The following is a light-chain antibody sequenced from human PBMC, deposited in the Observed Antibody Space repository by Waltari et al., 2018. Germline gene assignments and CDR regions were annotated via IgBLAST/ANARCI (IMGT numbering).Light chain of an antibody. V-gene: IGLV2-23*01. J-gene: IGLJ2*01. CDR3: CSYAGSSTVK. CDR2: ADS. Sequence: QSALTQPASVSGSPGQSITISCTGTSSDVGSYKLVSWYQQHPGKAPRLMLYADSNRPPGSFNRCPGSKSGNTASLTISGLQAEDEAAYYCCSYAGSSTVKFGEGTYLTVL. CDR1: SSDVGSYKL.